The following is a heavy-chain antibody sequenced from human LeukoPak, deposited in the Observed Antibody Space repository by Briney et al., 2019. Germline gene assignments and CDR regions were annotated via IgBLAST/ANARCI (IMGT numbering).Heavy chain of an antibody. D-gene: IGHD1-26*01. V-gene: IGHV4-59*08. CDR1: GGSISSYY. Sequence: PSETLSLTCTVSGGSISSYYWSWIRQPPGKGLEWIGYIYYSGSTNYNPSLKSRVTISVDTSKNQFSLNLSSVTVADTAVYYCARHWGIGGPVRGNCFDPWGQGTLVTVSS. J-gene: IGHJ5*02. CDR2: IYYSGST. CDR3: ARHWGIGGPVRGNCFDP.